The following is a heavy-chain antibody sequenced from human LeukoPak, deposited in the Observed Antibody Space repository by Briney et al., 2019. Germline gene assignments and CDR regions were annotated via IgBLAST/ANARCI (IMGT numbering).Heavy chain of an antibody. Sequence: PGGSLRLSCAASGFTFSSYSMNWVRQAPGKGLEWVSSISSSGSYIYYADSVKGRFTISRDNAKNSLYLQMNSLRAEDTAVYYCASTDYYGSVSSAFDIWGQGTMVTVSP. D-gene: IGHD3-10*01. J-gene: IGHJ3*02. CDR1: GFTFSSYS. CDR2: ISSSGSYI. V-gene: IGHV3-21*01. CDR3: ASTDYYGSVSSAFDI.